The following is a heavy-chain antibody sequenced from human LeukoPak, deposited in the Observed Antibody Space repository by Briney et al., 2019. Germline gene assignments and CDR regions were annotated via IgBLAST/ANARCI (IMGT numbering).Heavy chain of an antibody. CDR1: GGSFSGYY. J-gene: IGHJ4*02. CDR2: INHSGST. D-gene: IGHD6-25*01. V-gene: IGHV4-34*01. Sequence: SETLSLTCAVYGGSFSGYYWSWIRQPPGKGLEWIGEINHSGSTNYNPSLKSRVTISVDTSKNQFSLKLSSVTAADTAVYYCARGRVRIAAKSVRAFDYWGQGTLVTVSS. CDR3: ARGRVRIAAKSVRAFDY.